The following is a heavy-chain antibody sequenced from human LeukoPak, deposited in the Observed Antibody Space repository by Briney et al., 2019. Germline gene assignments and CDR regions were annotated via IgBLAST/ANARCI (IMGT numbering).Heavy chain of an antibody. Sequence: GESLKISCTGSGYSFTNYWIGWVRQLPGKGLEWMGIIYPGDSDTRYSPSFRGQVTISADKSISTAYLQWSSLKASDTAMYFCARHSVTTGGDCCLIDFWGQGTLVTVSS. V-gene: IGHV5-51*01. CDR1: GYSFTNYW. CDR2: IYPGDSDT. J-gene: IGHJ4*02. CDR3: ARHSVTTGGDCCLIDF. D-gene: IGHD2-21*02.